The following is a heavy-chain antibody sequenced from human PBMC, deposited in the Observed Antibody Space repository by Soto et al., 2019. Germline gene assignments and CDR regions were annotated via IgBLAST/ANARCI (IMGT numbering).Heavy chain of an antibody. V-gene: IGHV3-33*01. J-gene: IGHJ4*02. Sequence: QVQLVESGGGVVQPGGSLRLSCEASGFPFSSFGIHWVRQAPGKGLEGLAIIWNDGSNEYYADSVKGRFTISRDNSKNTVYQQVSNLRAEDTAVYFCARDQTDSGGYSDSWGQGTLVTVSS. CDR3: ARDQTDSGGYSDS. CDR2: IWNDGSNE. D-gene: IGHD2-15*01. CDR1: GFPFSSFG.